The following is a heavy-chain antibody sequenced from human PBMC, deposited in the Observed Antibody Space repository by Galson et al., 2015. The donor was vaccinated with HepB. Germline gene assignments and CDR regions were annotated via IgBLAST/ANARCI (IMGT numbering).Heavy chain of an antibody. CDR3: ARGDYGDYAEYFQH. J-gene: IGHJ1*01. V-gene: IGHV1-8*01. Sequence: SVKVSCKASGYTFTSYDINWVRQATGQGLEWMGWMNPNSGNTGYAQKFQGRVTMTRNTSISTAYMELSSLRSEDTAVYYCARGDYGDYAEYFQHWGQGTLVTVSS. CDR2: MNPNSGNT. CDR1: GYTFTSYD. D-gene: IGHD4-17*01.